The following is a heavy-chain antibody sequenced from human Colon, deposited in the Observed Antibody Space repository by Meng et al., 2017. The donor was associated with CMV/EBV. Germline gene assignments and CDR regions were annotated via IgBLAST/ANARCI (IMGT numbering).Heavy chain of an antibody. D-gene: IGHD6-13*01. V-gene: IGHV1-69*12. CDR1: GGTFDTST. Sequence: QVQLVQVGGEGKKPGSSVKVSCKASGGTFDTSTFNWVRQAPGQGLEWMGGIIPMFGSPSYSPKFRGRVTITADELEVNSLRSEDTAVYYCARGKQAGFDLWGQGTLVTVSS. CDR3: ARGKQAGFDL. CDR2: IIPMFGSP. J-gene: IGHJ5*02.